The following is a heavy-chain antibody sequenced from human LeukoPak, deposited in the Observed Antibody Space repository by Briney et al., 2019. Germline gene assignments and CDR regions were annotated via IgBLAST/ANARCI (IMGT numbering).Heavy chain of an antibody. J-gene: IGHJ4*02. V-gene: IGHV1-8*02. CDR1: GYTFTSYG. Sequence: ASVKVSCKASGYTFTSYGINWVRHATGQGLEWMGWMSPNSGDTGYAQKFQGRVTMTRDTSISTAYMELTSLRSEDTAIYYCARGPPNWGFDFWGQGALVTVSS. D-gene: IGHD7-27*01. CDR3: ARGPPNWGFDF. CDR2: MSPNSGDT.